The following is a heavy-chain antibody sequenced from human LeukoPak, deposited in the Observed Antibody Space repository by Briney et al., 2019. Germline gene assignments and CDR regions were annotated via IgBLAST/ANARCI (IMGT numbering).Heavy chain of an antibody. CDR3: AKAGPGFGFDY. CDR2: ISGSGGST. D-gene: IGHD3-10*01. Sequence: PGGSLRLSCAASGFTFSSYGMGWVRQAPGKGLEWVSAISGSGGSTYYADSVKGRFTISRDNAKNSLYLHMNSLRAEDTAVYYCAKAGPGFGFDYWGQGTLVTVSS. J-gene: IGHJ4*02. V-gene: IGHV3-23*01. CDR1: GFTFSSYG.